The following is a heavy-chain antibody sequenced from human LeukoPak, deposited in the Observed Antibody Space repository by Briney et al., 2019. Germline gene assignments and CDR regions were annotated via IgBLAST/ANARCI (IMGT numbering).Heavy chain of an antibody. D-gene: IGHD2-2*01. V-gene: IGHV3-7*01. Sequence: GGSLRLSCAASGFTFSSYCMSWVRQAPGKGLEWVANIKQDGSEKYYVDSVKGRFTISRDNAKNSLYLQMNSLRAEDTAVYYCARGGQVVVPAAISVWGKGTTVTVSS. CDR1: GFTFSSYC. CDR2: IKQDGSEK. J-gene: IGHJ6*04. CDR3: ARGGQVVVPAAISV.